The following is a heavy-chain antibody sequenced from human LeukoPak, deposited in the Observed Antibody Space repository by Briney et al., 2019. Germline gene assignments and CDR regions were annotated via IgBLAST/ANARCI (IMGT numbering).Heavy chain of an antibody. V-gene: IGHV4-59*01. J-gene: IGHJ3*02. CDR3: ARDRRGFYDSRGAFDI. CDR1: NGSISSYY. Sequence: SETLSLTCSVSNGSISSYYWSWTRQPPGKGLEWIGYIYYSGSTNYNPSLKSRVTISVDTSKNYFSLKLSSVTAADTAVYYCARDRRGFYDSRGAFDIWGQGTMVSVSS. D-gene: IGHD3-22*01. CDR2: IYYSGST.